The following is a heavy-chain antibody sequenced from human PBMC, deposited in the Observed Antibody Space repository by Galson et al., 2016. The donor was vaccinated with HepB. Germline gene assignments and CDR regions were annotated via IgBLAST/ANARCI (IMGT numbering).Heavy chain of an antibody. V-gene: IGHV3-11*01. CDR1: GFTEFTFRDYY. J-gene: IGHJ6*04. CDR3: ARGDGSSWKDYGMDV. CDR2: ISRSGTSI. D-gene: IGHD5-24*01. Sequence: SLRLSCAASGFTEFTFRDYYMAWIRQPPGKGLEWISYISRSGTSIYYADSVRGRFTISRDNAYNSLFLQMNSLRAEDTAVYYCARGDGSSWKDYGMDVWGKRTTGTGS.